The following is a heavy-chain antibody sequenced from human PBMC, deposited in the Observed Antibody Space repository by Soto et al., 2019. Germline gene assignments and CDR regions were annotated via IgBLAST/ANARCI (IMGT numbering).Heavy chain of an antibody. V-gene: IGHV4-59*01. Sequence: SETLSLTCTVSGGSITSDYWSWIRQPPGEGLEWIGYICYTGSTNYNPSLKSRVTISVDTSKNQFSLKLSSVTAADTAVYYCARGSVVRGVINDYWGQGTLVTVSS. CDR3: ARGSVVRGVINDY. J-gene: IGHJ4*02. CDR1: GGSITSDY. CDR2: ICYTGST. D-gene: IGHD3-10*01.